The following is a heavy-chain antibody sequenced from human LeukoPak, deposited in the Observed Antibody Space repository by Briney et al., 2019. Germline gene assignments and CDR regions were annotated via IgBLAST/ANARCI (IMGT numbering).Heavy chain of an antibody. J-gene: IGHJ5*02. CDR2: ISAYNGNT. D-gene: IGHD2-2*01. Sequence: ASVKVSCKASGYTFTSYGISWVRQAPGQGLEWMGWISAYNGNTNYAQKLQGRVTMTTDTSTSTAYMELRSLRSDDTAVYYCATARYCSSTSCLNWFDPXGXGTLVTVSS. CDR1: GYTFTSYG. CDR3: ATARYCSSTSCLNWFDP. V-gene: IGHV1-18*01.